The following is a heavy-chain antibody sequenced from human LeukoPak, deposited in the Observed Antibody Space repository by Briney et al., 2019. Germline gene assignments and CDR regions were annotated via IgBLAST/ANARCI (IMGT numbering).Heavy chain of an antibody. Sequence: PGGSLRLSCAASGFTFSTYAMSWVRQAPGKGLEWLSAIRGTAGSTNYADSVKGRFAISRDNSQNTLSLQMHSLRAEDTAFYYCAKASDSAWRDDFDYWGQGTLVTVSS. V-gene: IGHV3-23*01. CDR2: IRGTAGST. J-gene: IGHJ4*02. CDR3: AKASDSAWRDDFDY. D-gene: IGHD6-19*01. CDR1: GFTFSTYA.